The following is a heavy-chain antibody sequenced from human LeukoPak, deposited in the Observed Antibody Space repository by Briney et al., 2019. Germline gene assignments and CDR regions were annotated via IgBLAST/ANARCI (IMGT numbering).Heavy chain of an antibody. Sequence: AASVKVSCKASGGTFSSYAISWVRQAPGQGLEWMGRIIPILGIANYAQKFQGRVTITADKSTSTAYTELSSLRSEDTAVYYCARESYCSSTSCYKRRNWFDPWGQGTLVTVSS. CDR3: ARESYCSSTSCYKRRNWFDP. D-gene: IGHD2-2*02. V-gene: IGHV1-69*04. CDR2: IIPILGIA. J-gene: IGHJ5*02. CDR1: GGTFSSYA.